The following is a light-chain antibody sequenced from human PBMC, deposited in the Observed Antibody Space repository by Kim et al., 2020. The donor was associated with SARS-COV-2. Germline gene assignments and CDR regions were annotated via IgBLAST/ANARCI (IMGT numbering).Light chain of an antibody. CDR3: SSYTTTRTRV. V-gene: IGLV2-14*03. CDR2: DVN. CDR1: SSDVGGFNY. Sequence: QSALTQPASVSGSPGQSITISCTGTSSDVGGFNYVSWYQQHPGKAPKLMIYDVNNRPSGVSNRFSGSKSGNTASLTISGLQAEDEADYYCSSYTTTRTRVFGGGTQLTVL. J-gene: IGLJ3*02.